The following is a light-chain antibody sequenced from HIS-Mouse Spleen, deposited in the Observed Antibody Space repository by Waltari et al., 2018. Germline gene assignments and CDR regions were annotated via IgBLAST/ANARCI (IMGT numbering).Light chain of an antibody. V-gene: IGKV3-15*01. CDR3: QQYNNWPPYT. J-gene: IGKJ2*01. CDR2: GAS. CDR1: QSVSSN. Sequence: EIVMTQSPATLSVSPGERATLSCRASQSVSSNLAWYQQKPGQAPRLLISGASTRATGIPARFSGSGYGTEFTLTISSMQSEDFAVDYCQQYNNWPPYTFGQGTKLEIK.